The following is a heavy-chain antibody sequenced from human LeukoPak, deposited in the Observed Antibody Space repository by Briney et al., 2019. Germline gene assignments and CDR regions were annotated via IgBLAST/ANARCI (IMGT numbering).Heavy chain of an antibody. Sequence: GGSLRLSCAASGFTFSRYSMNWVRQAPGKGLEWVAYMSSSGHKIQYADSVGGRFSISRDDAKNSLYLQMSSLRAEDSAVYYCVGGPFNFDNYWGQGTLVTVSS. CDR3: VGGPFNFDNY. D-gene: IGHD3-9*01. V-gene: IGHV3-48*04. CDR1: GFTFSRYS. J-gene: IGHJ4*02. CDR2: MSSSGHKI.